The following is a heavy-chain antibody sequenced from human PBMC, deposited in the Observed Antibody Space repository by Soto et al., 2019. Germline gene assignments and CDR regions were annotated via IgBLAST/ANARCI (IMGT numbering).Heavy chain of an antibody. CDR2: ISADGSNK. Sequence: GGSLRLSCAASGFTFSSYAMHWVRQGPGKGLEWVAVISADGSNKYYADSVKGRFTVSRDNAKNTLYLQMNSLKVEDTAVYYCVRDRGYPDSFDIWGQGTMVTVSS. CDR1: GFTFSSYA. J-gene: IGHJ3*02. D-gene: IGHD1-1*01. CDR3: VRDRGYPDSFDI. V-gene: IGHV3-30*04.